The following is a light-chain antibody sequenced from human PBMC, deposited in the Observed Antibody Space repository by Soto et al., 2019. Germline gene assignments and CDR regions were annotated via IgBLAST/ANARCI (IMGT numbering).Light chain of an antibody. V-gene: IGLV1-44*01. J-gene: IGLJ1*01. CDR3: AAWDDSLNGRYV. CDR2: SNN. Sequence: QAVVTQPPSASGTPGQRVTISCSGSSSHIGSNTVNWYQQLPGTAPKLLIYSNNQRPSGVPDRFSGSKSGTSASLAISGLQSEDEGDYFCAAWDDSLNGRYVFGTGTKLTVL. CDR1: SSHIGSNT.